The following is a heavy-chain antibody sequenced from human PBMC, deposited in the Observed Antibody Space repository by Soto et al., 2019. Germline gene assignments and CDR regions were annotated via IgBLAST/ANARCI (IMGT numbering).Heavy chain of an antibody. D-gene: IGHD2-2*01. CDR2: INQSGGT. CDR3: ARDPYANAFDI. Sequence: PSETLSLTCAVYGASLSGYDWSWIRQPPGKGLEWIGEINQSGGTNYNPSLKSRVTISMDTSKNQFFLRLSSVTAADTAIYYCARDPYANAFDIWGRGTMVTVSS. V-gene: IGHV4-34*01. J-gene: IGHJ3*02. CDR1: GASLSGYD.